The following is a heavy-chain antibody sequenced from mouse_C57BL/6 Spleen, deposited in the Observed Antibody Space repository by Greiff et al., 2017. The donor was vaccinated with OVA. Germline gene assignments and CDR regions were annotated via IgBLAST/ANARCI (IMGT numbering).Heavy chain of an antibody. V-gene: IGHV1-81*01. CDR2: IYPRSGNT. CDR3: AGWSEFAY. CDR1: GYTFTSYG. Sequence: QVQLQQSGAELARPGASVKLSCKASGYTFTSYGISWVKQRTGQGLEWIGEIYPRSGNTYYNEKFKGKATLTADKSSSTAYMELRSLTSEDYAVFYCAGWSEFAYWGQGTLVTVSA. J-gene: IGHJ3*01.